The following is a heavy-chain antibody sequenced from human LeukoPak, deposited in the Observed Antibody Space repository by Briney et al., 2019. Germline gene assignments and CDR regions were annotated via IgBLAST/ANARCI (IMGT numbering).Heavy chain of an antibody. V-gene: IGHV4-59*08. J-gene: IGHJ4*02. Sequence: SETLSLTCSVSGGSISNYFWSWIRQPPGMGLEWIAYIHSSGYINYNPSLRSRVTISVDTSKNQFSLKLSSVTAADTAVYYCARHLLGIAARPGPGDYWGQGTLVTVSS. CDR3: ARHLLGIAARPGPGDY. D-gene: IGHD6-6*01. CDR2: IHSSGYI. CDR1: GGSISNYF.